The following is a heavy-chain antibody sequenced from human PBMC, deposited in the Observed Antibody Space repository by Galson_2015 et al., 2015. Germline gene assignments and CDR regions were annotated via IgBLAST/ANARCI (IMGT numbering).Heavy chain of an antibody. CDR3: ARERPRRGLDY. CDR2: ISTSGSTI. V-gene: IGHV3-48*03. Sequence: SLRLSCAASGFTFSSYEMNWVRQAPGKGLEWVSYISTSGSTIYYADSVKGRFTISRDNAKNSLYLQMNSLRAEDTAVYYCARERPRRGLDYWGQGTLVTVSS. CDR1: GFTFSSYE. D-gene: IGHD6-25*01. J-gene: IGHJ4*02.